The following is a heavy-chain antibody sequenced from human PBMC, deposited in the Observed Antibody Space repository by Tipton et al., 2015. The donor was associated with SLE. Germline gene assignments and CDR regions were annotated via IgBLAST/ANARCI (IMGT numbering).Heavy chain of an antibody. J-gene: IGHJ3*02. CDR2: ISYSGST. CDR1: GDLISHINYY. CDR3: ARHVVRRYGDAFDI. Sequence: TLSLTCTVSGDLISHINYYWGWIRQPPGKGLEWIASISYSGSTYYNPSLASRVTISVDTSKNQVPLRLSSVTAADTAVYYCARHVVRRYGDAFDIWGQGTMVTVPS. V-gene: IGHV4-39*06. D-gene: IGHD3-10*01.